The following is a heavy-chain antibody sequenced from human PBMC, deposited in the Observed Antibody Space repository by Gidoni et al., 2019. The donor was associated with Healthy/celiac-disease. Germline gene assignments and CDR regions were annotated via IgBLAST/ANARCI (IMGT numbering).Heavy chain of an antibody. V-gene: IGHV3-21*01. Sequence: VQLVESGGGLGKPGGSLRLSCAASGFTFSSYSMNWVRQDPGKGLEWVSSISSSSSYIYYADSVKGRFTISRVNAKISLYLQMNSLRAEDTAVYYCARIKYSPYYYGMDVWGQGTTVTVSS. CDR2: ISSSSSYI. D-gene: IGHD6-6*01. CDR1: GFTFSSYS. CDR3: ARIKYSPYYYGMDV. J-gene: IGHJ6*02.